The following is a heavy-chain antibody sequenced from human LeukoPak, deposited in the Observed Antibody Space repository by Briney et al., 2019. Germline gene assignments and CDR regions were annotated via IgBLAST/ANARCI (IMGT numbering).Heavy chain of an antibody. J-gene: IGHJ2*01. V-gene: IGHV4-59*01. CDR3: ARGSGYPYWYFDL. D-gene: IGHD3-22*01. CDR1: GGSISSYY. Sequence: PSETLSLTCTVSGGSISSYYWSWIRQPPGKGLERIGYIYYSGSTNYNPSLKSRVTISVDTSKNQFSLKLSSVTAADTAVYYCARGSGYPYWYFDLWGRGTLVTVSS. CDR2: IYYSGST.